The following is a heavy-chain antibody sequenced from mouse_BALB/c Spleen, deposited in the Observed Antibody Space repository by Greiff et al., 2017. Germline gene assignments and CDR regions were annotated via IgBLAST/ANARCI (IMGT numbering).Heavy chain of an antibody. D-gene: IGHD2-4*01. V-gene: IGHV1S130*01. CDR1: GYTFTSSW. CDR3: ARYDSVAY. J-gene: IGHJ3*01. Sequence: QVQLQQSGSVLVRPGASVKLSCKASGYTFTSSWMHWAKQRPGQGLEWIGEIHPNSGNTNYNEKFKGKATLTVDTSSSTAYVDLSSLTSEDSAVYYCARYDSVAYWGQGTLVTVSA. CDR2: IHPNSGNT.